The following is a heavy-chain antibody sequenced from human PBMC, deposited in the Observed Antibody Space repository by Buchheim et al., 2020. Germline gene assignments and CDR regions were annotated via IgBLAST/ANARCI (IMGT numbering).Heavy chain of an antibody. CDR3: ARGKFQLPTIFGVVDAYYYYGMDV. CDR1: GYTFTSYD. CDR2: MNPNSGNT. D-gene: IGHD3-3*01. J-gene: IGHJ6*02. V-gene: IGHV1-8*01. Sequence: QVQLVQSGAEVKKPGASVKVSCKASGYTFTSYDINWVRQATGQGLEWMGWMNPNSGNTGYAQKFQGRVTMTRNTSIRTAYMELSSLRSEDTAVYYCARGKFQLPTIFGVVDAYYYYGMDVWGQGTT.